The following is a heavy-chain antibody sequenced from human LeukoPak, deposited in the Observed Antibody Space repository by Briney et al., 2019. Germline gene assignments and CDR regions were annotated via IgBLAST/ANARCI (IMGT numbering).Heavy chain of an antibody. CDR2: IYYSGAN. CDR3: VRVRGYWLVRGYLDY. V-gene: IGHV4-39*02. CDR1: GGSMSSSSYY. Sequence: SETLSLTCTVSGGSMSSSSYYWGWIRQSPGKGLEWIGSIYYSGANHYNPSLKSRVTMSVDTSKNQFSVKLTSVTPTDTAVYYCVRVRGYWLVRGYLDYWGQGTQVTVSS. J-gene: IGHJ4*02. D-gene: IGHD6-19*01.